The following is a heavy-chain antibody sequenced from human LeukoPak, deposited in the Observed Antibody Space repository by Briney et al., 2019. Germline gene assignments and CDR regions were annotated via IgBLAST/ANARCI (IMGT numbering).Heavy chain of an antibody. CDR1: GGSFSGYY. J-gene: IGHJ6*02. Sequence: SETLSLTCAVYGGSFSGYYWSWIRQPPGKGLEWIGEINHSGSTNYNPSLKSRVTISVDTSKNQFSLKLSSVTAADTAVYYCARDTYDSSGYYYHRGYYGMDVWGQGTTVTVSS. CDR2: INHSGST. V-gene: IGHV4-34*01. D-gene: IGHD3-22*01. CDR3: ARDTYDSSGYYYHRGYYGMDV.